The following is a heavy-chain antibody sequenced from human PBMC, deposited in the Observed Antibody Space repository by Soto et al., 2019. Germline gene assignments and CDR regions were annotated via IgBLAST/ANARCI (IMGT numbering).Heavy chain of an antibody. CDR2: ISGSGGST. D-gene: IGHD3-10*01. Sequence: PGGSLRLSCAASGFPFSSYAMSWVRRGPGQGLQWVSAISGSGGSTYYADSVKGRFTISRDNSKNTLYLQMNILRAEDTAVYYCAKDLYKGYYYGSGSYNYGMDVWGQGTTVTVSS. V-gene: IGHV3-23*01. J-gene: IGHJ6*02. CDR1: GFPFSSYA. CDR3: AKDLYKGYYYGSGSYNYGMDV.